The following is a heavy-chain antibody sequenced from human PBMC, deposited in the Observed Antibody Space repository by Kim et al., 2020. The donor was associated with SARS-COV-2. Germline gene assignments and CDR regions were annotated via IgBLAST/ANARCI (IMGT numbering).Heavy chain of an antibody. CDR3: ARAHGEYYDFWSGYPYLY. CDR2: IIPIFGTA. V-gene: IGHV1-69*13. D-gene: IGHD3-3*01. CDR1: GGTFSSYA. Sequence: SVKVSCKASGGTFSSYAISWVRQAPGQGLEWMGGIIPIFGTANYAQKFQGRVTITADESTSTAYMELSSLRSEDTAVYYCARAHGEYYDFWSGYPYLYWGQGTLVTVSS. J-gene: IGHJ4*02.